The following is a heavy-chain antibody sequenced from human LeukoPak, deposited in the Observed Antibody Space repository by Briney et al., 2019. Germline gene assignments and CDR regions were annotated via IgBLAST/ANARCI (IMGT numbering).Heavy chain of an antibody. V-gene: IGHV1-8*03. Sequence: ASVKVSCKTSGYTFTSYDINWVRQATGQGLEWMGRLNPNSGNTGYAQKFQGRVTITRNTSISTAYMELSRLRSEDTAVYYCARGQYSSSWWDYWGQGTLVTVSS. J-gene: IGHJ4*02. D-gene: IGHD6-13*01. CDR3: ARGQYSSSWWDY. CDR1: GYTFTSYD. CDR2: LNPNSGNT.